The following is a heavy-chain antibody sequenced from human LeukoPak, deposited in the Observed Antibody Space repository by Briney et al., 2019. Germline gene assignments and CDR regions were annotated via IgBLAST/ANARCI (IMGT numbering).Heavy chain of an antibody. Sequence: GESLKISCKGYGYTFTSQWIGWVGQMPGKGLEWMGIVFPRDSDTRYSPSFQGRVTISVDKSINSAYLQWTSLKASDTAIYYCARLNGYIDSWGQGTQVTVSS. V-gene: IGHV5-51*01. CDR1: GYTFTSQW. CDR3: ARLNGYIDS. CDR2: VFPRDSDT. J-gene: IGHJ5*01. D-gene: IGHD5-24*01.